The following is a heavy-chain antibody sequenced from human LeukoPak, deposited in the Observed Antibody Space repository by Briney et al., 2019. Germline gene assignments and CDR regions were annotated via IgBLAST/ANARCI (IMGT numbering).Heavy chain of an antibody. Sequence: GGSLRLTCAASGFTFSLTGMHWVRQAPGKGLEWVAVISYDEKNKFYGDSVQGRLIISRDNSKNTVFLQMNNLKTEDTAVYYCAKDRDHYDSSGHLDYWGQGTLVTVSS. D-gene: IGHD3-22*01. V-gene: IGHV3-30*18. CDR2: ISYDEKNK. J-gene: IGHJ4*02. CDR1: GFTFSLTG. CDR3: AKDRDHYDSSGHLDY.